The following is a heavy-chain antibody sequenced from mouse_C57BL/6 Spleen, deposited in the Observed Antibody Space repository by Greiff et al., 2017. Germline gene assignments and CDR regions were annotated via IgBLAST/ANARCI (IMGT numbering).Heavy chain of an antibody. CDR2: IDPSDSET. CDR3: ARGFYDYYAMDY. J-gene: IGHJ4*01. D-gene: IGHD2-3*01. Sequence: QVQLKQPGAELVRPGSSVKLSCKASGYTFTSYWMHWVKQRPIQGLEWIGNIDPSDSETHYNQKFKDKATLTVDKSSSTAYMQLSRLTSEDSAVYCCARGFYDYYAMDYWGQGTSVTVSS. V-gene: IGHV1-52*01. CDR1: GYTFTSYW.